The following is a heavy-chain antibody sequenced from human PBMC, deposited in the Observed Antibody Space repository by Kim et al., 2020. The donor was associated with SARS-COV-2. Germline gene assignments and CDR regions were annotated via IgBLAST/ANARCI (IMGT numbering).Heavy chain of an antibody. CDR3: ARQGVDILTGYSHGSDAFDI. V-gene: IGHV4-4*02. J-gene: IGHJ3*02. D-gene: IGHD3-9*01. Sequence: SETLSLTCAVSGGSISSSNWWSWVRQPPGKGLEWIGEIYHSGSTNYNPSLKSRVTISVDKSKNQFSLKLSSVTAADTAVYYCARQGVDILTGYSHGSDAFDIWGQGTMVTVSS. CDR1: GGSISSSNW. CDR2: IYHSGST.